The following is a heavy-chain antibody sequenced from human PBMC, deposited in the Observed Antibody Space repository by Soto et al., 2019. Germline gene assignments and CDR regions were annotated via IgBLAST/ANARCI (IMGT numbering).Heavy chain of an antibody. CDR2: IYYSGST. V-gene: IGHV4-59*08. CDR1: GGSISSYY. D-gene: IGHD4-4*01. J-gene: IGHJ6*03. Sequence: PSDTLSLTCSVSGGSISSYYLSWIRQPPGKGLEWIGYIYYSGSTNYNPSLKSRVTISVDTSKNQFSLKLSSVTAADTAVYYCAILQSDYYYMDAWGKETTLTVSS. CDR3: AILQSDYYYMDA.